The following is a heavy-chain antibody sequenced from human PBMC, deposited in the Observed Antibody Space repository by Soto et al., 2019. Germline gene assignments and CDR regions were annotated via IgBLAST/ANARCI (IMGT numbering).Heavy chain of an antibody. CDR2: MSHSGGT. V-gene: IGHV4-34*01. CDR3: ARVERGTATTVVDAFDI. Sequence: QVQLQQWGAGLLKPSETLSLTCAVYGGFVSSGSYYWSWIRQPPGKGLDWIGEMSHSGGTHFNPSLKSRVPISVDTSKNHFSLKISSVTAASKALYYCARVERGTATTVVDAFDIWGPGTMVTVS. J-gene: IGHJ3*02. CDR1: GGFVSSGSYY. D-gene: IGHD1-1*01.